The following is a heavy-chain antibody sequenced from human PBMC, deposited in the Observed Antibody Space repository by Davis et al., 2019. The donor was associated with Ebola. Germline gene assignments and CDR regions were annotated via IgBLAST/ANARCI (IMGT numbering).Heavy chain of an antibody. J-gene: IGHJ4*02. D-gene: IGHD2-2*01. CDR2: IDPSDSYT. CDR1: GYSFTSYW. CDR3: ARHWTPAAIDY. Sequence: PGGSLRLSCKGSGYSFTSYWISWVRQMPGKGLEWMGRIDPSDSYTNYIPSFQGHVTISADKSIITAYLQWSSLKASDTAMYYCARHWTPAAIDYWGQGTLVTVSS. V-gene: IGHV5-10-1*01.